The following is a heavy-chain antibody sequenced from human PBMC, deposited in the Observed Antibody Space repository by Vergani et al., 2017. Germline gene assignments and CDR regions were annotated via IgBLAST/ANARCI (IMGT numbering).Heavy chain of an antibody. J-gene: IGHJ3*02. CDR1: GGSISSSSYY. CDR2: IYYSGST. CDR3: ARFEGQWLNTGAFDI. V-gene: IGHV4-39*01. Sequence: QLQLQESGPGLVKPSETLSLTCTVSGGSISSSSYYWGWIRQPPGKGLEWIGSIYYSGSTYYNPSLKSRVTISVDTSKNQFSLKLSSVTAADTAVYYCARFEGQWLNTGAFDIWGQGTMVTVSS. D-gene: IGHD6-19*01.